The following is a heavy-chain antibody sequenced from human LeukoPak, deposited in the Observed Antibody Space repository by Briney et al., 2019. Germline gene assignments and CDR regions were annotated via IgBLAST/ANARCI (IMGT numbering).Heavy chain of an antibody. CDR2: INHSGSI. V-gene: IGHV4-34*01. CDR3: ARRMGRRFGERYYYYHYMDV. J-gene: IGHJ6*03. Sequence: PSETLSLTCAVFGGSFSGYYWSWIRQPPGKGLEWIGEINHSGSINYNSSLKSRVTISVETSKNQFSLKMSSVTAGAQAVYYCARRMGRRFGERYYYYHYMDVWGKGTTVTISS. CDR1: GGSFSGYY. D-gene: IGHD3-10*01.